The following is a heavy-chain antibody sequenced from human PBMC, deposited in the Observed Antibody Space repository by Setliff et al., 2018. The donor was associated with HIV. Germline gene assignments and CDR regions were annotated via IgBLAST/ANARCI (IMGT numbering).Heavy chain of an antibody. V-gene: IGHV1-24*01. CDR1: GDTLSEVS. Sequence: GASVKVSCKVSGDTLSEVSMHWVRQAPGKGLEWMGGFDPEDEETIYAQNFQGRVTMTEDTSTDTAYMELSSLRSEDTAMYYCARDYYDSSGYYYRDAFDMWGQGTMVTVSS. CDR2: FDPEDEET. J-gene: IGHJ3*02. D-gene: IGHD3-22*01. CDR3: ARDYYDSSGYYYRDAFDM.